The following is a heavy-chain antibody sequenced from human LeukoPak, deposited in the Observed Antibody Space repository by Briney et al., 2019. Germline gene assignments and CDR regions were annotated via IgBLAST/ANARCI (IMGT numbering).Heavy chain of an antibody. Sequence: GASVKVSCKASGGTFSSYAISWVRQAPGQGLEWMGGIIPIFGTANHAQKFQGRVTITADKSTSTAYMELSSLRSEDTAVYYCARGGTVVVTNDAFDIWGQGTMVTVSS. CDR2: IIPIFGTA. D-gene: IGHD3-22*01. CDR3: ARGGTVVVTNDAFDI. J-gene: IGHJ3*02. CDR1: GGTFSSYA. V-gene: IGHV1-69*06.